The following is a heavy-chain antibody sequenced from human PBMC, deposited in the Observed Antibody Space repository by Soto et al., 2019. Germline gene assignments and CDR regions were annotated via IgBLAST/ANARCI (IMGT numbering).Heavy chain of an antibody. CDR2: SGNT. D-gene: IGHD3-3*01. V-gene: IGHV1-18*04. CDR3: ARGADDFSSGYYYEY. Sequence: QVQLVQSGAEVKKPGASVTVSCKASGYTFSRHGISWVRQAPGQGLEWMAWSGNTNYAQKFQGILTLTTTPSTRTAYMELRSLRSDDTAVYYCARGADDFSSGYYYEYWGQGTLVTLSS. CDR1: GYTFSRHG. J-gene: IGHJ4*02.